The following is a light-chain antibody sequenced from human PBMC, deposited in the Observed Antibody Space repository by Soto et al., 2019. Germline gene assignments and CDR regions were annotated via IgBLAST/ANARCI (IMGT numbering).Light chain of an antibody. V-gene: IGLV2-14*03. CDR3: SSYTSSSTHV. CDR1: SSDIGAFTL. CDR2: DVN. Sequence: QSVLTQPASVSGSPGQSITISCTGTSSDIGAFTLVSWYQQHPGKVLKLMIFDVNRRPSGVSDRFSGSKSGNTASLTISGLQAEDEGDYYCSSYTSSSTHVFGSGTKVTVL. J-gene: IGLJ1*01.